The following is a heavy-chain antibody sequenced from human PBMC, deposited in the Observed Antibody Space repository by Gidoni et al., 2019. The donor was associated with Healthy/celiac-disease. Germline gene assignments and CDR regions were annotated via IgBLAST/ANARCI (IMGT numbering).Heavy chain of an antibody. V-gene: IGHV5-10-1*01. Sequence: EVQLVQSGAEGKKPGESLRISCKGSGYSFTSYWISWVRQMPGKGLEWMGRIDPSYSYTNYSPSFQGHVTISADKSISTAYLQWSSLKASDTAMYYCARLYSDSSPFDYWGQGTLVTVSS. CDR3: ARLYSDSSPFDY. CDR2: IDPSYSYT. D-gene: IGHD3-22*01. J-gene: IGHJ4*02. CDR1: GYSFTSYW.